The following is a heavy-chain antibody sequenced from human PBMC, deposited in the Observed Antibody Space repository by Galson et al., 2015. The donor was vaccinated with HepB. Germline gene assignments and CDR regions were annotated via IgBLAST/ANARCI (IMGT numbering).Heavy chain of an antibody. CDR3: ARVRTYSSGWSPTDWYFDL. D-gene: IGHD6-19*01. Sequence: CAISGDSVSSNSAAWNWIRQSPSRGLEWLGRTYYRSKWYNDYAVSVKSRITINPDTSKNQFPLQLNSVTPEDTAVYYCARVRTYSSGWSPTDWYFDLWGRGTLVTVSS. V-gene: IGHV6-1*01. J-gene: IGHJ2*01. CDR2: TYYRSKWYN. CDR1: GDSVSSNSAA.